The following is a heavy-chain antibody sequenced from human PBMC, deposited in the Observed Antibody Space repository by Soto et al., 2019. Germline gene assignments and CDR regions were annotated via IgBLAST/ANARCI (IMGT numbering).Heavy chain of an antibody. Sequence: PGGSLRLSCTGSGFSYGDSGMTWLRPAPGKGLEWVAFIRSKPRGGTTEYAASVKGRLTISRDDSKSTAYLQMNSLKTEDTAGYYCSRRRGGYDLYDWWGQGTLVTVSS. CDR2: IRSKPRGGTT. CDR3: SRRRGGYDLYDW. J-gene: IGHJ4*02. V-gene: IGHV3-49*03. D-gene: IGHD5-12*01. CDR1: GFSYGDSG.